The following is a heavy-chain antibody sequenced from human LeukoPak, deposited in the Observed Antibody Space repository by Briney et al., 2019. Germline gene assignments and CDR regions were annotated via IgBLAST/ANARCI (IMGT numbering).Heavy chain of an antibody. Sequence: ASVKVSCKASGYTFTGYYMHWVRQAPGQGLEWMGWINPNSGGTNYAQKFQGRVTMTRDTSISTAYMELSRLRSDDTAVYYCATHPFDPDYHSPDAFDIWGQGTMVTVSS. V-gene: IGHV1-2*02. CDR1: GYTFTGYY. CDR2: INPNSGGT. CDR3: ATHPFDPDYHSPDAFDI. D-gene: IGHD2-21*01. J-gene: IGHJ3*02.